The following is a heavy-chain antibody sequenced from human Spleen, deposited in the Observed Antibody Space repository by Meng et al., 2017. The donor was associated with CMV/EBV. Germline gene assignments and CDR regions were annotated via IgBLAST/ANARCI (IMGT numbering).Heavy chain of an antibody. CDR1: GYTFTNYA. V-gene: IGHV1-18*01. CDR3: ARADYIVVLPPSDD. J-gene: IGHJ4*02. Sequence: KASGYTFTNYAFTWVRQAPGQGLEWMGWISVYNGNTNYAQNFQGRVTMTTDTSTSTAYMELRSLRSDDTAVYYCARADYIVVLPPSDDWGQGTLVTVSS. D-gene: IGHD2-15*01. CDR2: ISVYNGNT.